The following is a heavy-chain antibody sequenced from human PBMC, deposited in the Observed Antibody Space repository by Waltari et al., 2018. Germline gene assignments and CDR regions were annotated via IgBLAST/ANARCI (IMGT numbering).Heavy chain of an antibody. Sequence: QVQLVQSGAEVKKPGSSVKVSCKASGGTFSSYAISWVRQAPGQGLEWMGGIIAIFGTANYGQKFQGRDTMTAEESTSTAYMGLSSLGSEDTAVYYCARSRGVDYYGSGSYYNPYYYYMDVWGKGTTVTVSS. V-gene: IGHV1-69*12. CDR2: IIAIFGTA. CDR1: GGTFSSYA. D-gene: IGHD3-10*01. CDR3: ARSRGVDYYGSGSYYNPYYYYMDV. J-gene: IGHJ6*03.